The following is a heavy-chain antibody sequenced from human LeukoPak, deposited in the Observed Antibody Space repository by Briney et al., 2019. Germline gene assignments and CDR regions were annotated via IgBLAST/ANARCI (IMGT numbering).Heavy chain of an antibody. V-gene: IGHV3-7*01. CDR3: ASGGPLRLAGAY. CDR2: INQFGSEK. CDR1: GFTLGSSW. D-gene: IGHD6-19*01. Sequence: PGGSLRLSCAASGFTLGSSWMSWVRQAPGKGLQWVANINQFGSEKNYVDSVKGRFTISRANAKNSLYLQMNSLRGEDTAVYYCASGGPLRLAGAYWGQGTLVTVSS. J-gene: IGHJ4*02.